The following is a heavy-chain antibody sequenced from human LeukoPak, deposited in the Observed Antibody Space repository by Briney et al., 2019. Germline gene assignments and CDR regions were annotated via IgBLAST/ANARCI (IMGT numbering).Heavy chain of an antibody. CDR1: GGTFSSYA. CDR2: IIPILGIA. CDR3: ARETLVAGTLDY. D-gene: IGHD6-19*01. J-gene: IGHJ4*02. V-gene: IGHV1-69*04. Sequence: ASVKVSCKASGGTFSSYAIIWVRQAPGQGLEWMGRIIPILGIANYAQKFQGRVTITADKSTSTAYMELSSLRSEDTAVYYCARETLVAGTLDYWGQGTLVTVSS.